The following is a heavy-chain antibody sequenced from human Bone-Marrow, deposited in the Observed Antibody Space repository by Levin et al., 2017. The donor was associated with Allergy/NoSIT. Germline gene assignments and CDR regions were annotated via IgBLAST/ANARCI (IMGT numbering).Heavy chain of an antibody. V-gene: IGHV3-9*01. D-gene: IGHD6-13*01. CDR3: VRSYSSSWSGWFDA. CDR2: ISWNGGKT. J-gene: IGHJ5*02. CDR1: GFSFDDYG. Sequence: SGFSFDDYGMNWVRQSPGKGLEWVSSISWNGGKTEYADSVKGRFTISRDNAKNSLYLQMESLRPEDTALYYCVRSYSSSWSGWFDAWGQGALVTVFS.